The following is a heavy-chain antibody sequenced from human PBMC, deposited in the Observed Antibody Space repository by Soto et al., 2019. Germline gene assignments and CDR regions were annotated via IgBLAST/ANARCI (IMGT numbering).Heavy chain of an antibody. Sequence: QVQLQESGPGLVKPSQTLSLTCTVSGGSISSGGDYWSWIRQHPGKGLEWIRYIYYSGSTYYNPSFKSRVTVSVDTSKNHFSLKLSSVTAADTAVYYCARATPYYYYGMDVWGQGTTVTVSS. CDR1: GGSISSGGDY. CDR3: ARATPYYYYGMDV. J-gene: IGHJ6*02. D-gene: IGHD2-15*01. V-gene: IGHV4-31*03. CDR2: IYYSGST.